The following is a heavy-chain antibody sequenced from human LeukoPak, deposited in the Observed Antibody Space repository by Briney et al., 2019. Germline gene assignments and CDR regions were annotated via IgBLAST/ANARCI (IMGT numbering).Heavy chain of an antibody. CDR1: GFTFSSYA. Sequence: GGSLRLSCAASGFTFSSYAMHWVRQAPEKRLEWVSVIYSGGSTYYADSVKGRFTISRDNSKNTLYLQMNSLRAEDTAVYYCARPYSSGWYSIDYWGQGTLVTVSS. CDR3: ARPYSSGWYSIDY. V-gene: IGHV3-53*01. D-gene: IGHD6-19*01. J-gene: IGHJ4*02. CDR2: IYSGGST.